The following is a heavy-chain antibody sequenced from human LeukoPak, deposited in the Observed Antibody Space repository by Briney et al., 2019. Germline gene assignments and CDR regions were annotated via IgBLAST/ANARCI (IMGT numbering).Heavy chain of an antibody. Sequence: VSVTVSCKASGYTFTSYAMHWVRQAPGQRLEWMGWINAGNGNTKYSQKFQGRVTITRDTSASTAYMELSSLRSEDTAVYYCARTYYDSSGYSDYYYGMDVWGQGTTVTVSS. CDR1: GYTFTSYA. V-gene: IGHV1-3*01. D-gene: IGHD3-22*01. J-gene: IGHJ6*02. CDR2: INAGNGNT. CDR3: ARTYYDSSGYSDYYYGMDV.